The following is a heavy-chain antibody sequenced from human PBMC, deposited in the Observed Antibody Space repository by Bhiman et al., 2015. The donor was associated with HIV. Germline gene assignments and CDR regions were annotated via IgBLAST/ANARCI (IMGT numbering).Heavy chain of an antibody. CDR3: ARDQAREVNGMDV. CDR1: GFTFGSYW. Sequence: EVQLVESGGGLVQPGRSLRLSCAASGFTFGSYWMTWVRQAPGKGLEWVSSISSSSSYIYYADSVKGRFTISRDNAKNSLYLQMNSLRAEDTGVYNCARDQAREVNGMDVWGQGTTVTVSS. D-gene: IGHD3-10*01. J-gene: IGHJ6*02. CDR2: ISSSSSYI. V-gene: IGHV3-21*03.